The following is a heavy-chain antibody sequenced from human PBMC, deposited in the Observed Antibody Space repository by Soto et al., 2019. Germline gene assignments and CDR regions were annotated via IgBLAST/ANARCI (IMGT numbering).Heavy chain of an antibody. CDR1: GDSVSSNNAA. CDR2: TYYRSKWYN. Sequence: SQTLSLTCAISGDSVSSNNAAWNWIRQSPSRGLEWLGRTYYRSKWYNHYAVSVKSRITVNPDTSKSQFSLKLSSVTAADTAVYYCARVSKPGYYYDSSGPDYWGQGTLVTVSS. V-gene: IGHV6-1*01. J-gene: IGHJ4*02. D-gene: IGHD3-22*01. CDR3: ARVSKPGYYYDSSGPDY.